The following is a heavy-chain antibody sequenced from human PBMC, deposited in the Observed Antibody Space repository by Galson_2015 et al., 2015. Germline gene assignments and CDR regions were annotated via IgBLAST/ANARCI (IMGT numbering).Heavy chain of an antibody. J-gene: IGHJ4*02. D-gene: IGHD5-18*01. CDR1: GFTFSSYW. Sequence: CAASGFTFSSYWMSWVRQAPGKGLEWVANLKQDGSEKYYVDSVKGRFTISRDNAKNSLYLQMNSLRAEDTAVYYCARRWGGYSYGYYFDYWGQGTLVTVSS. CDR2: LKQDGSEK. V-gene: IGHV3-7*01. CDR3: ARRWGGYSYGYYFDY.